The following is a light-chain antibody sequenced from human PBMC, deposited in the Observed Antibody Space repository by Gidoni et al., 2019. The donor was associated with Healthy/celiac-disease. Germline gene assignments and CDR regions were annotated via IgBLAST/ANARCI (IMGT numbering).Light chain of an antibody. J-gene: IGKJ1*01. CDR3: QQRSNWPRRT. CDR1: QSVSSY. V-gene: IGKV3-11*01. CDR2: DAS. Sequence: EIVLTQSPATLSLSPGERATLPCRASQSVSSYLAWYQQKPGQAPRLLIYDASNRGTGIPARFSGSGSGTDFTLTISSLEPEDFAVYYCQQRSNWPRRTFGQGTKVEIK.